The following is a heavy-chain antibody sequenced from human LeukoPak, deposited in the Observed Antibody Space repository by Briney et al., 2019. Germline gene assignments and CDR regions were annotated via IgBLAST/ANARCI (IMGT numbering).Heavy chain of an antibody. D-gene: IGHD3-10*01. CDR2: MNPNSGNT. V-gene: IGHV1-8*01. Sequence: ASVKVSCKASGYTFTSYDINWVRQATGQGLEWMGWMNPNSGNTGYAQKFQGRVTMTRNTSISTAYMELSSLRSGDTAVYYCARGLGNAMVRGVIIRFDPWGQGTLVTVSS. CDR3: ARGLGNAMVRGVIIRFDP. J-gene: IGHJ5*02. CDR1: GYTFTSYD.